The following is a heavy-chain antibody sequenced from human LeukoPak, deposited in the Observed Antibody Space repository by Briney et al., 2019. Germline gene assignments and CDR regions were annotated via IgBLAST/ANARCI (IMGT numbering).Heavy chain of an antibody. J-gene: IGHJ4*02. V-gene: IGHV3-33*01. D-gene: IGHD6-13*01. CDR2: IWYDGSNK. Sequence: GGSLRLSCAASGFTFSSYGMHWVRQAPGKGLEWVAVIWYDGSNKYYADSVKGRFTISRDNSKNTLYLQMNSLRAEDTAVYYCATEEVDAAAGYWGQGTLVTVSS. CDR1: GFTFSSYG. CDR3: ATEEVDAAAGY.